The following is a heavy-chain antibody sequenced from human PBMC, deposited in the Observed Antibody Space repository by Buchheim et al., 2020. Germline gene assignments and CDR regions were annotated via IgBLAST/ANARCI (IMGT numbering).Heavy chain of an antibody. CDR3: ARDENYDSSGYYFGYYYYYYGMDV. CDR2: INPNSGGT. V-gene: IGHV1-2*06. Sequence: QVQLVQSGAEVKKPGASVKVSCKASGYTFTSYYMHWVRQAPGQGLEWMGRINPNSGGTNYAQKFQGRVTMTRDTSISTAYMELSRLRSDDTAVYYCARDENYDSSGYYFGYYYYYYGMDVWGQGTT. CDR1: GYTFTSYY. J-gene: IGHJ6*02. D-gene: IGHD3-22*01.